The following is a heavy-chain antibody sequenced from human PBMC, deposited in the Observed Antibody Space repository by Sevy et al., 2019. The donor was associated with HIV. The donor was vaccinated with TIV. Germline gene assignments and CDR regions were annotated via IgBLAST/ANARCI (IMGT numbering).Heavy chain of an antibody. V-gene: IGHV3-30-3*01. J-gene: IGHJ4*02. CDR2: ISYDGSNK. CDR3: AREGVNDIVVVPAAISY. CDR1: GFTFSSYA. Sequence: GGSLRLSCAASGFTFSSYAMHWVRQAPGKGLEWVAVISYDGSNKYYADSVKGRFTISRDNSKNTLYLQMNSLRAEDTAVYYCAREGVNDIVVVPAAISYWGQRTLVTVSS. D-gene: IGHD2-2*01.